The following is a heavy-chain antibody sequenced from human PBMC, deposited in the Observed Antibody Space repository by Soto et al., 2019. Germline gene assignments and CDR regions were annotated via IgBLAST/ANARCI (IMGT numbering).Heavy chain of an antibody. CDR3: ARSAAPAWELPLYYGMDV. D-gene: IGHD1-26*01. CDR2: ISYDGSNK. CDR1: GFTFSSYA. J-gene: IGHJ6*02. V-gene: IGHV3-30-3*01. Sequence: QVQLVESGGGVVQPGRSLRLSCAASGFTFSSYAMHWVRQAPGKGLEWVAVISYDGSNKYYADSVKGRFTISRDNSKNTLYLQMNSLRAEDTAVYYCARSAAPAWELPLYYGMDVWGQGTTVTVSS.